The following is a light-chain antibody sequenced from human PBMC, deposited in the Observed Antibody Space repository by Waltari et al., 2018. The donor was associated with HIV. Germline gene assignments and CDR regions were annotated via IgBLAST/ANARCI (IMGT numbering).Light chain of an antibody. Sequence: EIVLTQSPGPQSFSPGSSASLSCRASQTVSSNSNAWYQVRPGQAPRVVIYDASYRAADIPDRFTGSGSGTNFTLTITRLEPEDFALYFCQQYALSPFTFGQGTSLEV. CDR3: QQYALSPFT. J-gene: IGKJ2*01. V-gene: IGKV3-20*01. CDR1: QTVSSNS. CDR2: DAS.